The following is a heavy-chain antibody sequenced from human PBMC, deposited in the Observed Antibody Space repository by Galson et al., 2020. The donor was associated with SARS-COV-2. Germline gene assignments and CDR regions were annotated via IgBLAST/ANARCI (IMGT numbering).Heavy chain of an antibody. V-gene: IGHV7-4-1*02. CDR2: INTNTGNP. D-gene: IGHD3-10*01. CDR1: GYIFNNYA. J-gene: IGHJ4*02. CDR3: ARGAGAWFGELLDY. Sequence: ASVKVSCKASGYIFNNYALNWVRQAPGQGLEWMAWINTNTGNPTYAQGFTGRFAFSLDTSINTAYLQISSLKAEDTAIYYCARGAGAWFGELLDYWGQGTLVTVSS.